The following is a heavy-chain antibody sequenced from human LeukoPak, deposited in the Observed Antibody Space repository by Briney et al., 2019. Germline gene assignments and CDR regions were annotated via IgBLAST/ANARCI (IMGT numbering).Heavy chain of an antibody. Sequence: GGSLRLSCAASGFTFSSYEMNWVRQAPGKGLEWVSNISSSGSTIYYADSVKGRFTISRDNAKNSLYLQMNSLRAEDTAVYYCARDPSSSWSYYIDYWGQGTLVTVSS. CDR1: GFTFSSYE. D-gene: IGHD6-13*01. J-gene: IGHJ4*01. CDR3: ARDPSSSWSYYIDY. V-gene: IGHV3-48*03. CDR2: ISSSGSTI.